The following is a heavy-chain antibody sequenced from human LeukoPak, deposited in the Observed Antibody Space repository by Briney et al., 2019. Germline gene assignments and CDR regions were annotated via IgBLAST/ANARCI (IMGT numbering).Heavy chain of an antibody. D-gene: IGHD2/OR15-2a*01. J-gene: IGHJ4*02. CDR1: EFTFSDYN. V-gene: IGHV3-48*01. Sequence: PGGSLRLSCAASEFTFSDYNMNWVRQAPGKGLEWVSFITSSGTTTFYADSVKGRFTVSRDNAKNSLYLQMNSLRAEDTAVYYCARGAVILNLSPFDYWGQGTLVTVSS. CDR3: ARGAVILNLSPFDY. CDR2: ITSSGTTT.